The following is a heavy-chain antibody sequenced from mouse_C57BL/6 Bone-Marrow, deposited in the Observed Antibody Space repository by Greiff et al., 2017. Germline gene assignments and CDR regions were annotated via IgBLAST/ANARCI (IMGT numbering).Heavy chain of an antibody. Sequence: QVQLKESGAELVRPGASVKLSCKASGYTFTDYYINWVKQRPGQGLEWIARIYPGSGNTYYNEKFKGKATLTAEKSSSTAYMQLSSLTSEDYAVYFCARGGLLRGFAYWGKGTLVTVSA. CDR2: IYPGSGNT. J-gene: IGHJ3*01. CDR1: GYTFTDYY. D-gene: IGHD2-1*01. V-gene: IGHV1-76*01. CDR3: ARGGLLRGFAY.